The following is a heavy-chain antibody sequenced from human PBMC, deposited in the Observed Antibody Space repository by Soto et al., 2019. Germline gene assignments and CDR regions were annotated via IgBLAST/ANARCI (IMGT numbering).Heavy chain of an antibody. D-gene: IGHD3-3*01. CDR2: INPNSGGT. J-gene: IGHJ4*02. CDR3: ARRDYDFWSGYALDY. Sequence: GASVKVSCKASGYTFTGYYMHWVRQAPGQGLEWMEWINPNSGGTNYAQKFQGRVTMTRDTSISTAYMELSRLRSDDTAVYYCARRDYDFWSGYALDYWGQGTLVTVSS. CDR1: GYTFTGYY. V-gene: IGHV1-2*02.